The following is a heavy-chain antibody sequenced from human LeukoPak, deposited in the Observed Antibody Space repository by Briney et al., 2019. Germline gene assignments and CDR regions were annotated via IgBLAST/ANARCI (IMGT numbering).Heavy chain of an antibody. CDR3: ARDRDYPRDQFDY. J-gene: IGHJ4*02. Sequence: GGSLRLSCAASGFTFSSYAMSWVRQAPGKGLEWVSAISGSSKSNSPWYADSVRGRSTISRDNSKNTVYLQMESLRAEDTAVYFCARDRDYPRDQFDYWGQGTLVTVSS. D-gene: IGHD4-17*01. CDR2: ISGSSKSNSP. CDR1: GFTFSSYA. V-gene: IGHV3-23*01.